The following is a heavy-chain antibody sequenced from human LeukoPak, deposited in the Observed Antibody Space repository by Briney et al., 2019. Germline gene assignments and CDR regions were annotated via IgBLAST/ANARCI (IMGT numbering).Heavy chain of an antibody. Sequence: PGGSLRLSCAASGFTFSSYGMHWVRQAPGKGLEWVAVISYDGSNKYYADSVKGRFTISRDNSKNTLYLQMNSLRAGDTAVYYCAKDPLGDYDSSGYYTTAGYYFDYWGQGTLVTVSS. CDR2: ISYDGSNK. D-gene: IGHD3-22*01. CDR1: GFTFSSYG. CDR3: AKDPLGDYDSSGYYTTAGYYFDY. J-gene: IGHJ4*02. V-gene: IGHV3-30*18.